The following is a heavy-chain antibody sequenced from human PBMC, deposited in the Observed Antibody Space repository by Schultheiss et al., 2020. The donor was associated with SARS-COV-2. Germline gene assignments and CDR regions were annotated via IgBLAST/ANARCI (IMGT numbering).Heavy chain of an antibody. CDR1: GGSISSYY. J-gene: IGHJ5*02. CDR3: ARASRSGGGSRYSSSYWFDP. Sequence: SQTLSLTCTVSGGSISSYYWSWIRQPPGKGLEWIGFMYYSGSTNYNPSLKSRVTISVDTSKNQFSLKLSSVTAADTAVYYCARASRSGGGSRYSSSYWFDPWGQGTLVTVSS. D-gene: IGHD6-6*01. V-gene: IGHV4-59*12. CDR2: MYYSGST.